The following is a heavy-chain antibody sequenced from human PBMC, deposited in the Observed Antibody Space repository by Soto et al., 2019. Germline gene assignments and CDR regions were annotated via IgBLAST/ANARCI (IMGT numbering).Heavy chain of an antibody. CDR3: ASRRLGYCTGGTCPEF. D-gene: IGHD2-15*01. V-gene: IGHV3-21*01. CDR1: GFTFSSFN. CDR2: ISITGNYK. J-gene: IGHJ4*02. Sequence: EVQLVESGGGLVKPGGSLRLSCAASGFTFSSFNMDWVRQAPGKGLEWVSSISITGNYKYYADSLKGRFTISRDNAKNLLFLQMDSLRPEDTAVDYCASRRLGYCTGGTCPEFWGQGTLVTVTS.